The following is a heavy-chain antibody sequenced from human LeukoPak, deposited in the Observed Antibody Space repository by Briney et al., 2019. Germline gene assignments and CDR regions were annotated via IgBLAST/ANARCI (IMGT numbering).Heavy chain of an antibody. J-gene: IGHJ4*02. CDR3: ARDYAMVRGVPGEYYFDY. Sequence: GGSLRLSCAASGFTFSDYYMSWIRQAPRKGLEWVSYISSSGSTIYYADSVKGRFTISRDNAKNSLYLQMNSLRAEDTAVYYCARDYAMVRGVPGEYYFDYWGQGTLVTVSS. V-gene: IGHV3-11*01. CDR2: ISSSGSTI. CDR1: GFTFSDYY. D-gene: IGHD3-10*01.